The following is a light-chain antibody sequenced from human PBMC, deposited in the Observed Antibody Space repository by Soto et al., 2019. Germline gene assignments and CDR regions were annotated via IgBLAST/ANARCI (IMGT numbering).Light chain of an antibody. CDR2: LNSDGSH. CDR3: QTWGTGILV. CDR1: SGHSSYA. J-gene: IGLJ2*01. Sequence: QSVLTQSPSASASLRPSVKLTCTLSSGHSSYAIAWHQQQPEKGPRYLMKLNSDGSHDKGDGIPDRFSGSSSGAERYLTISSLQSEDEADYYCQTWGTGILVFGGGTKLTAL. V-gene: IGLV4-69*01.